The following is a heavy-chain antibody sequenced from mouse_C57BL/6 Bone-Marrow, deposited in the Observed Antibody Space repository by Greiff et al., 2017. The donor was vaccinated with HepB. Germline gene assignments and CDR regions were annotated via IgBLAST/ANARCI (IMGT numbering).Heavy chain of an antibody. Sequence: QVQLKESGPGLVQPSQSLSITCTVSGFSLTSYGVHWVRQSPEKGLEWLGVIWSGGSTDYNAAFISRLSISKDNSKSQVFFKMNSLQADDTAIYYCARGCYYYDREYFDVWGTGTTVTVSS. J-gene: IGHJ1*03. CDR3: ARGCYYYDREYFDV. CDR2: IWSGGST. CDR1: GFSLTSYG. V-gene: IGHV2-2*01. D-gene: IGHD1-1*01.